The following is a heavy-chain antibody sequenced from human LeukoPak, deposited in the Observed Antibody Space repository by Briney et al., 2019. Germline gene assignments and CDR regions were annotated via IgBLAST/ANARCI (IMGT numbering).Heavy chain of an antibody. V-gene: IGHV5-51*01. CDR3: ARLAYCGGDCYRTTRGYFQH. Sequence: GESLKISCKGSGCSFTSYWIGWVRQMPGKGLEWMGIIYPGDSDTRYSPSFQGQVTISADKSITTAYLQWSSLKASDTAMYFCARLAYCGGDCYRTTRGYFQHWGQGTLVTVSS. J-gene: IGHJ1*01. CDR2: IYPGDSDT. CDR1: GCSFTSYW. D-gene: IGHD2-21*02.